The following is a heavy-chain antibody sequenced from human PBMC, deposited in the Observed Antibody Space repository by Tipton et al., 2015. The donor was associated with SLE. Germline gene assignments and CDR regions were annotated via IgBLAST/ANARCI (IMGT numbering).Heavy chain of an antibody. J-gene: IGHJ2*01. CDR1: GGSVSSSNYN. V-gene: IGHV4-39*07. CDR2: IYYSGTT. CDR3: ARSVGTWGSQYFDL. Sequence: TLSLTCTVSGGSVSSSNYNWGWIRQPPGKGLEWIGSIYYSGTTYYNLSLKSRVSISIDTSKNQFSLNLGSVTAADTAVYYCARSVGTWGSQYFDLWGRGTLVTVSS. D-gene: IGHD7-27*01.